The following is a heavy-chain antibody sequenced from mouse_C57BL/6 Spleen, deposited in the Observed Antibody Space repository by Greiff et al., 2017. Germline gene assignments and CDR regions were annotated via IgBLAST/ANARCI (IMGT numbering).Heavy chain of an antibody. J-gene: IGHJ2*01. CDR2: IDPNSGGT. CDR3: ARPSYYGSNSYYCDY. D-gene: IGHD1-1*01. Sequence: QVQLQQSGAELVKPGASVKLSCKASGYTFTSYWMHWVKQRPGRGLEWIGRIDPNSGGTKYNEQFKSKATLTVDKPSSTTYMQLSSLTSKDSAVYYCARPSYYGSNSYYCDYWGQGTTLTVSS. V-gene: IGHV1-72*01. CDR1: GYTFTSYW.